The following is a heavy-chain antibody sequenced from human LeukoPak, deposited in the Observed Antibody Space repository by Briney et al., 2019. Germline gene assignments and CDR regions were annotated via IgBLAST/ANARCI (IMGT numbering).Heavy chain of an antibody. J-gene: IGHJ4*02. CDR3: ARDYRARLDY. V-gene: IGHV3-7*01. CDR2: IKEDGSDK. CDR1: GFTFSSHW. Sequence: GALRLSCAASGFTFSSHWMSWVRQAPGKGLEWAANIKEDGSDKYYVDSVKGRFTISRDNARTSLYLQMNSLRAEDTAVYYCARDYRARLDYWGQGTLVTVSS.